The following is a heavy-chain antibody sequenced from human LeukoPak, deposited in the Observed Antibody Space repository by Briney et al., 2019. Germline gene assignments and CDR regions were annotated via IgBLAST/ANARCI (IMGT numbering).Heavy chain of an antibody. CDR1: GGSFSGYY. Sequence: SSETLSLTCAVYGGSFSGYYWSWIRQPPGKGLEWIGEINHSGSTNYNPSLKSRVTILVDTSKNQFSLKLSSVTAADTDVYYCARGHSPVTTKVSYFQHWGQGTLVTVSS. J-gene: IGHJ1*01. CDR3: ARGHSPVTTKVSYFQH. D-gene: IGHD4-17*01. V-gene: IGHV4-34*01. CDR2: INHSGST.